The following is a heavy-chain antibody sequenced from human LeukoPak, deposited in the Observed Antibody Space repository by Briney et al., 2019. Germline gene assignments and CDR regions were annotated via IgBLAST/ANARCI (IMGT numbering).Heavy chain of an antibody. V-gene: IGHV1-69*04. CDR3: AREITPRNYYDSSGYSFQH. D-gene: IGHD3-22*01. J-gene: IGHJ1*01. CDR1: GGTFSRYA. Sequence: ASVKVSCKASGGTFSRYAISWERQAPGQGLEWMGRIIPIFGIANYAQKFQGRVTITADKSTSTAYMELSSLRSEDTVVYYCAREITPRNYYDSSGYSFQHWGQGTLVTVSS. CDR2: IIPIFGIA.